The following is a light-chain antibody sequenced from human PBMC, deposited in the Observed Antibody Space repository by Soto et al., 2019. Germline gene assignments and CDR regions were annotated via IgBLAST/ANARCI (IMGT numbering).Light chain of an antibody. CDR2: EVT. J-gene: IGLJ1*01. V-gene: IGLV2-14*01. CDR3: CSYVGATTYV. Sequence: QSVLTQPASVSGSPGQSITISCTGTSNDVGGYNSVSWYQQYPGKAPKLLIFEVTNRPSGVSDRFSGSTSGSTASLTISGLQAEDEAEYYCCSYVGATTYVFGSGTKATVL. CDR1: SNDVGGYNS.